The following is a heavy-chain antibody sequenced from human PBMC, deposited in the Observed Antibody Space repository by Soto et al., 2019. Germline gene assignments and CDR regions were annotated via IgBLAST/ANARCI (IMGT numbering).Heavy chain of an antibody. V-gene: IGHV2-5*02. CDR2: IYWDDDK. J-gene: IGHJ4*02. D-gene: IGHD3-3*01. CDR3: AHRVLRTVFGLVTTTAIYFDF. CDR1: GFSLTTSGVG. Sequence: HITLNESGPTQVKPRQTLTLTCTFSGFSLTTSGVGVGWIRQSQGKAPEWLALIYWDDDKRYSPSLKSRLTLHKDTNKSQVVLTMADLDPADTATYYCAHRVLRTVFGLVTTTAIYFDFWGQGTPVAVSS.